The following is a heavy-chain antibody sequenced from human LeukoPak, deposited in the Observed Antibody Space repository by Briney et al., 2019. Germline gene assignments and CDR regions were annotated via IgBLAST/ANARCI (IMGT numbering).Heavy chain of an antibody. CDR1: GYSISSGYY. V-gene: IGHV4-38-2*02. J-gene: IGHJ4*02. Sequence: PSETLSLTCTVSGYSISSGYYWGWIRQPPGKGLEWIGSMYYSGSTYYNPSLKSRVTISVDTSKNQFSLKLNSVTAADTAVYYCARRIRMIDQAYYFDYWGQGTLVTVSS. CDR3: ARRIRMIDQAYYFDY. CDR2: MYYSGST. D-gene: IGHD2/OR15-2a*01.